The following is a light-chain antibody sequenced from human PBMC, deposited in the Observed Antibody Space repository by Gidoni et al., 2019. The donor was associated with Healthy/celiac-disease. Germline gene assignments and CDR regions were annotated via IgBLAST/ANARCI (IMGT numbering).Light chain of an antibody. J-gene: IGKJ1*01. V-gene: IGKV1-5*03. Sequence: DIQLPPSPSPLSASVGDRVTSTCRASQSSSSWLAWYQQKPGKAPKLLIYKASSLESGVPSRFSGSGSGTEFTLTISSLQPDDFATYYCQQYNSYAETFXQXTKVEIK. CDR2: KAS. CDR1: QSSSSW. CDR3: QQYNSYAET.